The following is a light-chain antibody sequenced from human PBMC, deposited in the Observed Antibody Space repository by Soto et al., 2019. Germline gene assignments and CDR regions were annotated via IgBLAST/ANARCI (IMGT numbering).Light chain of an antibody. V-gene: IGKV1-5*01. CDR3: QQYNSYPLT. CDR1: QSISSW. Sequence: DIQMTQSHSTMSASVGDRVTITCRASQSISSWLAWYQQKPGKAPKLLIYDASSLESGVPSTFSGRGSGKEFTLTIRSLQPDDFATYYRQQYNSYPLTFGGGTKVEIK. CDR2: DAS. J-gene: IGKJ4*01.